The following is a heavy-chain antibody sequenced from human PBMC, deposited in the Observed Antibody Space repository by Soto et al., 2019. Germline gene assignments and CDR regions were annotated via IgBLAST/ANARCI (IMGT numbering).Heavy chain of an antibody. D-gene: IGHD1-26*01. J-gene: IGHJ4*02. CDR3: AGGGAMGVDY. Sequence: WSLRLSCTASVFTFNTHWMHWVRQAPGKGLVWVSRIYFDGITTNYADSVKGRLTVSRDNAKNTVYLHVNTLRDEDTAVYYCAGGGAMGVDYWGQGTLVTVSS. CDR2: IYFDGITT. CDR1: VFTFNTHW. V-gene: IGHV3-74*01.